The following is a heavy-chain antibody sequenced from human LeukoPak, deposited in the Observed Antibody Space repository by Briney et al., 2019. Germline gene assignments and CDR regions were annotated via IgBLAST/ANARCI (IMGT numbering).Heavy chain of an antibody. J-gene: IGHJ6*02. CDR3: ARVGVRSTPSSQGVDYYYYGMDI. CDR2: INTNTGNP. CDR1: GYTFTSYA. Sequence: ASVKVSCKASGYTFTSYAMNWVRQAPGQGLEWMGWINTNTGNPTYAQGFTGRIVFSLDTSVSAAYLQISSLRAEDTAVYYCARVGVRSTPSSQGVDYYYYGMDIWGQGTTVTVSS. V-gene: IGHV7-4-1*02. D-gene: IGHD2-2*01.